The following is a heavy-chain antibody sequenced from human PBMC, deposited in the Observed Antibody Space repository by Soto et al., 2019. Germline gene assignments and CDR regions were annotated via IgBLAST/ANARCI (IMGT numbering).Heavy chain of an antibody. J-gene: IGHJ4*02. CDR3: AKDHYYDSSAGWPRY. CDR1: GFTFSSYG. Sequence: PGGSLRLSCAASGFTFSSYGMHWVRQAPGKGLEWVAVISYDGSNKYYADSVKGRFTISRDNSKNTLYLQMNSLRAEDTAVYYCAKDHYYDSSAGWPRYSGQGTLVTVSS. CDR2: ISYDGSNK. V-gene: IGHV3-30*18. D-gene: IGHD3-22*01.